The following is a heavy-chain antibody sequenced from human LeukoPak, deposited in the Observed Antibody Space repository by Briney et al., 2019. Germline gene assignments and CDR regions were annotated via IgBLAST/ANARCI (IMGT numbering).Heavy chain of an antibody. V-gene: IGHV4-59*08. CDR2: IYYSGST. CDR1: GGPISSYY. CDR3: ARQKTGRGFSRRAFDI. J-gene: IGHJ3*02. Sequence: PSETVSLTCTVSGGPISSYYGSGIRQPPGKGREWRGYIYYSGSTNYNPSLKGRVTIPVATSKHQFSLTPSSVTAADTAVYYCARQKTGRGFSRRAFDIWGQGTMVTASS. D-gene: IGHD3-10*01.